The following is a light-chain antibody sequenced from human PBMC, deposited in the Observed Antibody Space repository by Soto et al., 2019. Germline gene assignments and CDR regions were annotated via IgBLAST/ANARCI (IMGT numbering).Light chain of an antibody. CDR2: EVS. J-gene: IGLJ1*01. CDR1: ISDVGGYHY. CDR3: SSYTSSSTLEV. Sequence: SPLCPPPSVGGSPGQSITISCTGTISDVGGYHYVSWYQHHPGKAPKLMLYEVSSRPSGVSNRFYGSKSGKKASLTISGLQTEDEADYYCSSYTSSSTLEVFGTGTKVTVL. V-gene: IGLV2-14*01.